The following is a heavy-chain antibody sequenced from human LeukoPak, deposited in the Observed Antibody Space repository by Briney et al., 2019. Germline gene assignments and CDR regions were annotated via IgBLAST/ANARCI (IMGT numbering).Heavy chain of an antibody. Sequence: GGSLRLSCAASGFTFSSDSMNWGRQAPGKGLEWVSSSSSSSSYIYYADSVKGRFTISRDNAKNTLYLQMNSLRAEDTAVYYCAKAFWSGYSNMIDYWGQGTLVTVSS. CDR1: GFTFSSDS. V-gene: IGHV3-21*04. J-gene: IGHJ4*02. CDR3: AKAFWSGYSNMIDY. CDR2: SSSSSSYI. D-gene: IGHD3-3*01.